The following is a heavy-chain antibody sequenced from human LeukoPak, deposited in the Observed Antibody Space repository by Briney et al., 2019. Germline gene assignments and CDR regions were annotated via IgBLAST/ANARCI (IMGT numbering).Heavy chain of an antibody. CDR2: ISAYNGNT. V-gene: IGHV1-18*01. Sequence: ASVKVSCKASGYTFTSYSISWVRQAPGHGLEWMGWISAYNGNTNSAQKLQGRVTMTTDTSTSTSYTELRSLRSDDTAVYYCARVPVPLYCSSTSCSPRGVFDPWGQGTLVTVSS. CDR1: GYTFTSYS. D-gene: IGHD2-2*01. J-gene: IGHJ5*02. CDR3: ARVPVPLYCSSTSCSPRGVFDP.